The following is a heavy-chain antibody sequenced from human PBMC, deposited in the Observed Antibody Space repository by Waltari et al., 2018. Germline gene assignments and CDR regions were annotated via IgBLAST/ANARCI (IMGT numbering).Heavy chain of an antibody. D-gene: IGHD1-20*01. CDR1: GFTFSSYS. Sequence: EVQLVESGGGLVKPGGSLRLSCAASGFTFSSYSMNWVRQAPGKGLEWVSSISSSSSYIYYADSVKGRFTISRDNAKNSLYLQMNSLRAEDTAVYYCARDSRPYNWNPAEYFQHWGQGTLVTVSS. CDR2: ISSSSSYI. V-gene: IGHV3-21*01. CDR3: ARDSRPYNWNPAEYFQH. J-gene: IGHJ1*01.